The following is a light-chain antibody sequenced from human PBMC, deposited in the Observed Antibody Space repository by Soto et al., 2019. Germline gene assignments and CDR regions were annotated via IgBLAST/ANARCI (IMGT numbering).Light chain of an antibody. V-gene: IGKV3-15*01. J-gene: IGKJ4*01. CDR2: GAS. Sequence: EIVMTQSPATLSVSPGERATLSCRASQSVSSNLAWYQHQPGQAPRVLIYGASTRATGFPARFSGSGSGTEFTLTISSLQSEDFAVYYCQQYNNWPLTFGGGTEVEIK. CDR3: QQYNNWPLT. CDR1: QSVSSN.